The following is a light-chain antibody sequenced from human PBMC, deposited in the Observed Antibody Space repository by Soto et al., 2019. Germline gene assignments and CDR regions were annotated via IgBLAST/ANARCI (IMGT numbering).Light chain of an antibody. J-gene: IGLJ2*01. CDR3: QSYDSSLSAAV. Sequence: QSVLTQPPSVSGAPGQRVTISCTGSSSNIGAGYDVHWYQQPPATAPKLLISANTNRPSGVPDRFSGSKSGTSASLAITGLQDEDEADYYCQSYDSSLSAAVFGGGAKVTVL. CDR1: SSNIGAGYD. V-gene: IGLV1-40*01. CDR2: ANT.